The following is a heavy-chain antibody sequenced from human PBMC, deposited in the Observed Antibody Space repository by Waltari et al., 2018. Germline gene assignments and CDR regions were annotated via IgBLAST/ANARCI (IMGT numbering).Heavy chain of an antibody. Sequence: EVQLVESGGSVVRPGGSLRLSCPASGCTCDDYGMRWVRQAPGEGLEWVSGIHWNGGSTGYADSVKGRFTISRDNAKNSLYLQMNSLRAEDTAFYHCARDRIGRVSSGISYWYFDLWGRGTLVTVSS. V-gene: IGHV3-20*01. D-gene: IGHD3-22*01. CDR2: IHWNGGST. J-gene: IGHJ2*01. CDR3: ARDRIGRVSSGISYWYFDL. CDR1: GCTCDDYG.